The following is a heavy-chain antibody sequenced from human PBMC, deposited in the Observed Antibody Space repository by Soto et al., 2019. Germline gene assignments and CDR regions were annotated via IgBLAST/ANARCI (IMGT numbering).Heavy chain of an antibody. Sequence: QITLKESGPTLVKPTQTLTLTCTFSGFSLSTSGVGVGWIRQPPGKALEWLALIYWDDDKGYSPSLKSRLTITKDPSQNQVVLTMTHMDPVDTATYYCAHRLVLWFGELVDAFDIWGQGTMVTVSS. D-gene: IGHD3-10*01. CDR1: GFSLSTSGVG. J-gene: IGHJ3*02. CDR3: AHRLVLWFGELVDAFDI. CDR2: IYWDDDK. V-gene: IGHV2-5*02.